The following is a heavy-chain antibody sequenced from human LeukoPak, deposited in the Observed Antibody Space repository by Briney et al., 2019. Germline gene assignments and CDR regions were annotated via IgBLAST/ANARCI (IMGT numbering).Heavy chain of an antibody. CDR2: IYYRGST. J-gene: IGHJ3*02. Sequence: SETLSLTCTVSGGSISNYHWSWIRQPPGKGLGWIGYIYYRGSTKYNPSLESRVSISVDMSKNQFSLKLNSVTAADTAVYYCVRVQADGHSDIWGQGTMVTVSS. CDR1: GGSISNYH. CDR3: VRVQADGHSDI. D-gene: IGHD5-24*01. V-gene: IGHV4-59*01.